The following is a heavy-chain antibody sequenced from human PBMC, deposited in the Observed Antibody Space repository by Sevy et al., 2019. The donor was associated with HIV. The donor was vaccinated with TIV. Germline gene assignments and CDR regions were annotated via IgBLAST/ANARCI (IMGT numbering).Heavy chain of an antibody. D-gene: IGHD3-22*01. CDR1: GFTFRTYA. Sequence: GGSLRLSCAASGFTFRTYAMSWVRQAPGKGLEWVSDISGSGGDTYYADSVKGRFTISRDNSKNTLYLQMSSLSAEDTAVYYCAKDAYYYDGSGYSMSQWYYCMDVCGQGTTVTVSS. V-gene: IGHV3-23*01. J-gene: IGHJ6*02. CDR3: AKDAYYYDGSGYSMSQWYYCMDV. CDR2: ISGSGGDT.